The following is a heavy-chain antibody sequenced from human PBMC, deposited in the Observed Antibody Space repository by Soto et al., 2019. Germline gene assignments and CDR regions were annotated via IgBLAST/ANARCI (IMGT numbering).Heavy chain of an antibody. J-gene: IGHJ4*02. Sequence: QVQLEQSGAEVKEPGASVKVSCKASGYTFSNHYIHWVRQVPGQGLEWMGVIRPETGSTNYAEKFQGRLTMTRDTSTNTVHLELSSLRSEDTTLFYCARELKVTGILSDYWGQGTLVTVSS. D-gene: IGHD2-21*02. V-gene: IGHV1-46*01. CDR3: ARELKVTGILSDY. CDR1: GYTFSNHY. CDR2: IRPETGST.